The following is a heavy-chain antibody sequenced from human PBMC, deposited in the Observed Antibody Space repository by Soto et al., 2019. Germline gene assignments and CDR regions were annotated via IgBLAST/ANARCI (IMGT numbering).Heavy chain of an antibody. CDR1: GFTFSSYG. Sequence: GGSLRLSCAASGFTFSSYGMHWVRQAPGKGLEWVAVISYDGSNKYYADSVKGRFTISRDNSKNTLYLQMNSLRAEDTAVYYCAKGATYYDFWSGAYYYYYMDVWGKGTTVTVSS. CDR3: AKGATYYDFWSGAYYYYYMDV. CDR2: ISYDGSNK. V-gene: IGHV3-30*18. J-gene: IGHJ6*03. D-gene: IGHD3-3*01.